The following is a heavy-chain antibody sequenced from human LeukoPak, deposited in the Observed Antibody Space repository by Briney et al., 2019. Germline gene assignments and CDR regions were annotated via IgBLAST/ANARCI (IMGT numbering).Heavy chain of an antibody. CDR3: VRSMYHDSSGYYLDY. CDR2: IKQDGSEK. J-gene: IGHJ4*02. D-gene: IGHD3-22*01. V-gene: IGHV3-7*01. CDR1: GFTFSSYW. Sequence: GGSLRLSCAASGFTFSSYWMSWVRQAPGKGLEWVANIKQDGSEKYYVDSVKGRFTISRDNAKNTLYLQMNSLRGEDTAVYYCVRSMYHDSSGYYLDYRGQGTLVTVSS.